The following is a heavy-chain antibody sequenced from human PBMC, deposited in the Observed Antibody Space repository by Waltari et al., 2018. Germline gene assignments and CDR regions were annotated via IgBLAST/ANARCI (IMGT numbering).Heavy chain of an antibody. V-gene: IGHV1-2*02. J-gene: IGHJ4*02. D-gene: IGHD2-2*01. CDR3: ARDLRDFLLIPPSLPDALYFDY. CDR2: IDPNTGGT. CDR1: GYNFTSYY. Sequence: QVQLVQSGAEVREPGASVKVSCKTSGYNFTSYYIYWLRQAPGQGLEWMGWIDPNTGGTRYGQKIQGRATMTRDTSTRTAYMELSGLRSDDTAVYYCARDLRDFLLIPPSLPDALYFDYWGQGTLVTVSS.